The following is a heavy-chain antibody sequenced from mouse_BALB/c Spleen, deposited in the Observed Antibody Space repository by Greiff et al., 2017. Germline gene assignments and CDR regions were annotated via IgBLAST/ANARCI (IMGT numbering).Heavy chain of an antibody. V-gene: IGHV1S132*01. CDR2: IFPGTGTT. D-gene: IGHD2-3*01. Sequence: VQLQQSGAELVKPGASVKLSCKTSGYTFTSYWIQWVKQRPGQGLGWIGEIFPGTGTTYYNEKFKGKATLTIDTSSSTAYMQLSSLTSEDSAVYFCARLGDGYPFDYWGQGTTLTVSS. CDR1: GYTFTSYW. J-gene: IGHJ2*01. CDR3: ARLGDGYPFDY.